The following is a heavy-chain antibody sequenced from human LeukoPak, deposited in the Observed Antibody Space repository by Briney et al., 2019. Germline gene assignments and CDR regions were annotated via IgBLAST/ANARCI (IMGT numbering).Heavy chain of an antibody. J-gene: IGHJ3*02. CDR2: INHSGIF. V-gene: IGHV4-34*01. CDR3: AGQTGPTFDI. CDR1: GGSFNRYF. D-gene: IGHD3-9*01. Sequence: SEALSLTCTVYGGSFNRYFYSWIRQLPGKGLEWIGEINHSGIFDYNPSLKSRVTISVDTSKKQFSLTLTSVTAADTSVYYCAGQTGPTFDIWGQGTMVTVSS.